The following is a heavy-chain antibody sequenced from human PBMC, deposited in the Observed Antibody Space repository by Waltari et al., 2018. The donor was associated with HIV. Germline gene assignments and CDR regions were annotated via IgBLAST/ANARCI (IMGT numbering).Heavy chain of an antibody. CDR3: AKNGATLTTSSYYYYYGMDV. J-gene: IGHJ6*02. D-gene: IGHD4-4*01. CDR2: RRADGSSK. V-gene: IGHV3-30*02. Sequence: QVQLVESGGGVVQPGGSVRLSCGASGFTFSGYDMHWVRKAPGKGVGWVTYRRADGSSKNYADSVNGRFTISRDNSKNTVYLQMNSLRPEDTAVYFCAKNGATLTTSSYYYYYGMDVWGQGTTVTVSS. CDR1: GFTFSGYD.